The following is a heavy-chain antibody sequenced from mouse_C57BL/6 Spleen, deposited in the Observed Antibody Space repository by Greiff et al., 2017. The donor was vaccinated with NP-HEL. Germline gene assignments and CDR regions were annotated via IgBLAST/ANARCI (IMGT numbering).Heavy chain of an antibody. Sequence: EFQLQQSGPELVKPGASVKMSCKASGYTFTDYNMHWVKQSHGKSLEWIGYINPNNGGTSYNQKFKGKATLTVNKSSSTAYMELRSLTSEDSAVYYCARGDITTVVEEDYAMDYWGQGTSVTVSS. CDR1: GYTFTDYN. D-gene: IGHD1-1*01. J-gene: IGHJ4*01. CDR3: ARGDITTVVEEDYAMDY. V-gene: IGHV1-22*01. CDR2: INPNNGGT.